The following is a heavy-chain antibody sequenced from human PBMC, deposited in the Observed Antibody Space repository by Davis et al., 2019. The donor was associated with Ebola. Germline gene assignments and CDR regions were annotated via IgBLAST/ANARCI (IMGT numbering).Heavy chain of an antibody. CDR1: GFSLSTRGMR. CDR2: IDWDDDK. CDR3: ARIRGSSNSGHGMDV. Sequence: SGPTLVKPPQTLTLTCTFSGFSLSTRGMRVSWIRQPPGKALEWLARIDWDDDKFYSTSLKTRLTISKDTSKNQVVLTMTNMDPVDTATYYCARIRGSSNSGHGMDVWGQGTTVTVSS. J-gene: IGHJ6*02. D-gene: IGHD6-6*01. V-gene: IGHV2-70*04.